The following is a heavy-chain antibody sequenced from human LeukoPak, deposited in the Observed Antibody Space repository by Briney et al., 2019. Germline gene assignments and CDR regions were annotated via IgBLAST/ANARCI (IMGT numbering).Heavy chain of an antibody. D-gene: IGHD4-17*01. CDR2: IIPIFGTA. V-gene: IGHV1-69*13. J-gene: IGHJ4*02. CDR3: ARGTSDGCFDY. Sequence: SVKVSCKVSGYTLTELSMHWVRQAPGQGLEWMGGIIPIFGTANYAQKFQGRVTITADESTSTAYMELSSLRSEDTAVYYCARGTSDGCFDYWGQGTLVTVSS. CDR1: GYTLTELS.